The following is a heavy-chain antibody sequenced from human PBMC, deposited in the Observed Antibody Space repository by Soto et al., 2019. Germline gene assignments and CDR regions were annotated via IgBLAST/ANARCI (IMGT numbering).Heavy chain of an antibody. Sequence: ASVKVSCKASGYTFTGHYIHWVRQAPEQGPEWMGEIGPESGATRYAQKNQGRDNKTRDTSITTVYMEMNNLRPDDTAVYYCGRGRSGQIVVFYWGQGTPVTVSS. D-gene: IGHD1-26*01. CDR3: GRGRSGQIVVFY. V-gene: IGHV1-2*02. CDR2: IGPESGAT. CDR1: GYTFTGHY. J-gene: IGHJ4*02.